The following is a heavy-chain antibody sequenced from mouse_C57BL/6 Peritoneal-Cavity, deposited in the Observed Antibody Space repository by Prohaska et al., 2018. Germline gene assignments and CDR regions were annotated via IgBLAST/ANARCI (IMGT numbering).Heavy chain of an antibody. D-gene: IGHD1-3*01. CDR3: ARTELGYAMDY. J-gene: IGHJ4*01. V-gene: IGHV1-18*01. CDR2: INPNNGGT. Sequence: GYTFTDYNMDWVKQSHGKSLEWIGDINPNNGGTIYNQKFKGKATLTVDKSSSTAYMELRSLTSEDTAVYYCARTELGYAMDYWGQGTSVTVSS. CDR1: GYTFTDYN.